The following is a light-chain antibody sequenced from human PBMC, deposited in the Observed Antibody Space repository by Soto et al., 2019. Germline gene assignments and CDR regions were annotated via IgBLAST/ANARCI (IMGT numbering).Light chain of an antibody. CDR2: DAS. V-gene: IGKV3-11*01. J-gene: IGKJ5*01. CDR3: QQRSNWLIT. Sequence: EIVLTQSPATLSLSPGERATLSCRASQSVSSYLAWYQQKPGRAPRLLIYDASNRATGIPARFSGGGSGTDFTLTISSLEPEDFAVYYCQQRSNWLITFGQGTRLEIK. CDR1: QSVSSY.